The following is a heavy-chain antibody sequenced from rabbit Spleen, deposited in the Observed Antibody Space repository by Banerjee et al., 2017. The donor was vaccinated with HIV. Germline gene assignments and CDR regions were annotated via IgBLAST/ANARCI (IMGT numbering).Heavy chain of an antibody. CDR2: DDGDSSGST. Sequence: QSLEESGGDLVKPGGTLTLTCTASGFSFSTSYWISWVRQAPGKGLEWIACDDGDSSGSTYYATWAKGRFTISKTSSTTVTLQMTSLTAADTATYFCARDTGTSFSSYGMDLWGPGTLVTVS. V-gene: IGHV1S40*01. J-gene: IGHJ6*01. D-gene: IGHD8-1*01. CDR1: GFSFSTSYW. CDR3: ARDTGTSFSSYGMDL.